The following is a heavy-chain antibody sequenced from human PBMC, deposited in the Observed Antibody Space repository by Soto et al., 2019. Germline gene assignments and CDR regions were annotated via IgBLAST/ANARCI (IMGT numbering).Heavy chain of an antibody. D-gene: IGHD2-21*01. Sequence: QVQLVQSGAEVKTPGASVKVSCKASGYTFASYDINWVRQAPAQGLEWMGWMNPNSGNTGYAQKFQGRLTMTRDTALSIAHMELSSLRNEDTAVYYCARSDGYNFNWLDSWGQGTLVTVSA. CDR2: MNPNSGNT. CDR3: ARSDGYNFNWLDS. J-gene: IGHJ5*01. CDR1: GYTFASYD. V-gene: IGHV1-8*01.